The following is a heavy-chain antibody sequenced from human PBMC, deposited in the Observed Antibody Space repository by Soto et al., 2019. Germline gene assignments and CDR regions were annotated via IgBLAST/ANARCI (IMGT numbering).Heavy chain of an antibody. CDR3: ARQPLNYYDSSGYPAYFQH. CDR1: GGSISSSSYY. D-gene: IGHD3-22*01. CDR2: IYYSGST. V-gene: IGHV4-39*01. J-gene: IGHJ1*01. Sequence: QLQLQESGPGLVKPSETLSLTCTVSGGSISSSSYYWGWIRQPPGKGLEGIGSIYYSGSTYYNPSLKSRVTISVDTSKNQFSLKLSSVTAADTAVYYCARQPLNYYDSSGYPAYFQHWGQGTLVTVSS.